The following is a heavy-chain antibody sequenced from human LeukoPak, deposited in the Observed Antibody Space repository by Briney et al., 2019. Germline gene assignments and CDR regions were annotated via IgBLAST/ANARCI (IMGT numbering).Heavy chain of an antibody. V-gene: IGHV1-69*13. Sequence: ASVKVSCKASGYTFTSYGISWVRQAPGQGLEWMGGVIPRFASPSFPQKFQDRITISADESMNTVYVELSNLTSADTAMYFCATELGVAGTFDFWGQGTLVTVSS. D-gene: IGHD6-19*01. CDR3: ATELGVAGTFDF. CDR1: GYTFTSYG. J-gene: IGHJ4*02. CDR2: VIPRFASP.